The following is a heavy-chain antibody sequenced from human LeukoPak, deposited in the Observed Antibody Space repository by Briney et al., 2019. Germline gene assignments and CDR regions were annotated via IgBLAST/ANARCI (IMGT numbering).Heavy chain of an antibody. CDR1: GFTFSSHA. CDR3: ARDELGYSLGIFDY. Sequence: GGSLRLSCAASGFTFSSHAMHWVRQAPGKGLEWVAVISYDGSNKYYADSVKGRFTISRDNSKNTLYLQMNSLRAEDTAVYYCARDELGYSLGIFDYWGQGTLVTVSS. V-gene: IGHV3-30*04. CDR2: ISYDGSNK. J-gene: IGHJ4*02. D-gene: IGHD5-18*01.